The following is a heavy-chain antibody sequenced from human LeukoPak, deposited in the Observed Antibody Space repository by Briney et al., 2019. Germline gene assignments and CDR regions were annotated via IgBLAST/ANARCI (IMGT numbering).Heavy chain of an antibody. CDR1: GFTFSDYY. CDR2: ISGSGDST. V-gene: IGHV3-23*01. Sequence: PGGSLRLSCAASGFTFSDYYMSWVRQAPGKGLEWVSSISGSGDSTYYADSVKGRFTISRDNSKNTLYLQMNSLRAEDTAVYYCAKASRLLHGSGSYPGYFDYWGQGALVTVSS. D-gene: IGHD3-10*01. J-gene: IGHJ4*02. CDR3: AKASRLLHGSGSYPGYFDY.